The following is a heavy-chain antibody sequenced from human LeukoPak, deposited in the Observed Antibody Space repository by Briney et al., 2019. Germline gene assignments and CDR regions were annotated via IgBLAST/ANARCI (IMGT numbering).Heavy chain of an antibody. CDR3: ARHRGNWFDP. CDR2: IYPGDSDT. J-gene: IGHJ5*02. Sequence: EWMGIIYPGDSDTRYSPSFQGQVTISADKSISTAYLQWSSLKASDTAMYYCARHRGNWFDPWGQGTLVTVSS. V-gene: IGHV5-51*01.